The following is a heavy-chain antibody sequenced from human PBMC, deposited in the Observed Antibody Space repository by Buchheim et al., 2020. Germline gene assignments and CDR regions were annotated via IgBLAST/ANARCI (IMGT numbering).Heavy chain of an antibody. D-gene: IGHD6-6*01. V-gene: IGHV3-30*18. CDR2: ISYDGSNK. J-gene: IGHJ6*02. Sequence: QVQLVESGGGVVQPGRSLRLSCAASGFTFSSYGMHWVRQAPGKGLEWVAVISYDGSNKYYADSVKGRFTISRDNSKKTLYLQMNSLRAEDTAVYYCAKGSIAARPDLYYYYGMDVWGQGTT. CDR1: GFTFSSYG. CDR3: AKGSIAARPDLYYYYGMDV.